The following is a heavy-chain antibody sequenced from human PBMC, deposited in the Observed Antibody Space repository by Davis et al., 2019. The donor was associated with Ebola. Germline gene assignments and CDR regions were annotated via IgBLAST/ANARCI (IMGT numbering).Heavy chain of an antibody. D-gene: IGHD6-6*01. J-gene: IGHJ6*02. CDR2: IYPGDSDS. CDR1: GYTFSNYW. V-gene: IGHV5-51*01. Sequence: PGGSLRLSCKGSGYTFSNYWIGWVRQMPGKGLEWMGIIYPGDSDSRVGPSFQGQVTISADKSINTAYLQWSSLKASDTATYYCARHKYSRLDVWGQGTTVTVSS. CDR3: ARHKYSRLDV.